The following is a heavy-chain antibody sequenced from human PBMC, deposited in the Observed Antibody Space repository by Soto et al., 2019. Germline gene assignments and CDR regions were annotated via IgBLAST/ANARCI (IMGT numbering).Heavy chain of an antibody. CDR3: ARSGGQLWDDAFDI. J-gene: IGHJ3*02. CDR2: IYYSGST. CDR1: GGSISSGDYY. V-gene: IGHV4-30-4*01. D-gene: IGHD5-18*01. Sequence: NPSETLSLTCTVSGGSISSGDYYWSWIRQPPGKGLEWIGYIYYSGSTYYNPSLKSRVTISVDTSKNQFSLKLSSVTAADTAVYYCARSGGQLWDDAFDIWGQGTMVTVSS.